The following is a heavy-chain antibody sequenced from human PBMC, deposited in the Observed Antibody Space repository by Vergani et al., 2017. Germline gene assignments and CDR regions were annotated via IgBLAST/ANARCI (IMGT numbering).Heavy chain of an antibody. CDR3: ARVNTETNSHLYYYYYMDV. CDR2: IDHTGRP. CDR1: GGSFTSYH. J-gene: IGHJ6*03. V-gene: IGHV4-34*01. D-gene: IGHD4-11*01. Sequence: QVQLQQWGGGLLKPSETLSLTCVLNGGSFTSYHWTWIRQSPGEGLEWVGDIDHTGRPDYNPSLKSRLTMSVDKSRNQFSLTLNSVTATDTAIYFCARVNTETNSHLYYYYYMDVWGQGTAVTVS.